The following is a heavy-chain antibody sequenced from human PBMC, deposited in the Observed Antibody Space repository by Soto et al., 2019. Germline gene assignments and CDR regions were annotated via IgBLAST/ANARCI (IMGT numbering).Heavy chain of an antibody. CDR3: ERGVAAPGYYFDY. J-gene: IGHJ4*02. CDR1: GFTFSSYA. CDR2: ISGSGGST. D-gene: IGHD6-13*01. Sequence: EVQLLESGGGLVQPGGSLRLSCAASGFTFSSYAMSWVRQAPGKGLEWVSAISGSGGSTYYADSVKGRFTISRDNSKNTLYLQMNSLRAEDTAVYYCERGVAAPGYYFDYWGQGTLVTVSS. V-gene: IGHV3-23*01.